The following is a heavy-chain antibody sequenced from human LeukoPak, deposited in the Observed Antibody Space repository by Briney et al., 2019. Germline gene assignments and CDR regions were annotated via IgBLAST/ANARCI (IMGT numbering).Heavy chain of an antibody. V-gene: IGHV3-48*03. J-gene: IGHJ4*02. Sequence: GGSLRFSCAASGFTFSSYEMNWVRQAPGKGLRWVSYISSSGRTIYYADSVKGRFTISRDNAKNSLYLQMNSLRAEDTAVYYCARLQWFGGYYFDYWGQGTLVTVSS. CDR2: ISSSGRTI. D-gene: IGHD3-10*01. CDR3: ARLQWFGGYYFDY. CDR1: GFTFSSYE.